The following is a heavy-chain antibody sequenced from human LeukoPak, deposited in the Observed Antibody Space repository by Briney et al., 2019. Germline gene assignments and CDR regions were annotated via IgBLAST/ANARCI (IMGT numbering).Heavy chain of an antibody. CDR1: GGSISSYY. V-gene: IGHV4-59*08. CDR2: IYYSGST. CDR3: ARHALHCSSTSCYASYYMDV. Sequence: SETLSLTCTVSGGSISSYYWSWIRQPPGKGLEWIGYIYYSGSTNYNPSLKSRVTISVDTSKNQFSLKLSSMTAADTAVYYCARHALHCSSTSCYASYYMDVWGKGTTVTVSS. D-gene: IGHD2-2*01. J-gene: IGHJ6*03.